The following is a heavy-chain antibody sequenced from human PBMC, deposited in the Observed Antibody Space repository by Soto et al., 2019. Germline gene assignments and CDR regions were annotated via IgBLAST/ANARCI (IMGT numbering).Heavy chain of an antibody. V-gene: IGHV3-66*01. CDR2: IYSGGGT. Sequence: EVQLVESGGGLVQPGGSLRLFCAASGFTVSSNYMSWVRQAPGKGLEWVSVIYSGGGTYFADSVKGRFAMSRDNSKNTLYLQMNSLRADDTAVYYCAKQRGGYDRDFDSWGQGTLVTVSS. J-gene: IGHJ4*02. D-gene: IGHD5-12*01. CDR3: AKQRGGYDRDFDS. CDR1: GFTVSSNY.